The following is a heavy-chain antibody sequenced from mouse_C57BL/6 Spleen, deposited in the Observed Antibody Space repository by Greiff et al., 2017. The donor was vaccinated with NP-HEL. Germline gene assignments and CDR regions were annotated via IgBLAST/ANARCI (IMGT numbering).Heavy chain of an antibody. CDR2: IDPSDSYT. CDR1: GYTFTSYW. V-gene: IGHV1-50*01. Sequence: QVQLQQPGAELVKPGASVKLSCKASGYTFTSYWMQWVKQRPGQGLEWIGEIDPSDSYTNYNQKFKGKATLTVDTSSSTAYMQLSSLTSEDSAVYYCARKTARDYSDYWGQGTTLTVSS. J-gene: IGHJ2*01. CDR3: ARKTARDYSDY.